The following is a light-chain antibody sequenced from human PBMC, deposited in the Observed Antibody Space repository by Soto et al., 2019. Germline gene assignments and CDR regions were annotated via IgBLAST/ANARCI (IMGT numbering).Light chain of an antibody. J-gene: IGKJ1*01. V-gene: IGKV1-27*01. CDR1: EDISNY. CDR2: GAS. Sequence: DIQMTQSPSSLSASVGDRVIITCWASEDISNYLAWYQQKPGKVPKLLIYGASTLQSGVPSRFSGSGSGTDFTLTISSLQTEDVATYYCQNYNRAPWTFGQGTKVESK. CDR3: QNYNRAPWT.